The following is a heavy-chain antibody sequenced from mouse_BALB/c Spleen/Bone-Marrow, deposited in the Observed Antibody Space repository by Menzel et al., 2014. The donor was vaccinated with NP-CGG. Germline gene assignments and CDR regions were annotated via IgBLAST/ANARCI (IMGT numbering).Heavy chain of an antibody. CDR2: IWGDGST. CDR3: ARDRGYDGDAMDY. D-gene: IGHD2-2*01. V-gene: IGHV2-6-7*01. J-gene: IGHJ4*01. Sequence: QVQLKDSGPGLVAPSQSLSITCTVSGFSLTGYGVNWVRPPPGKGLEWLGMIWGDGSTDYNSALKSRLSISKDNSKSQVFLKMNSLQTDDTARYYCARDRGYDGDAMDYWGQGTSVTVSS. CDR1: GFSLTGYG.